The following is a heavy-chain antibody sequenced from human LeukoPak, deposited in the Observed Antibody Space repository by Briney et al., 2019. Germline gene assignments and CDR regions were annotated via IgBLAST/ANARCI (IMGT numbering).Heavy chain of an antibody. CDR1: GFTFSSYG. V-gene: IGHV3-30*18. J-gene: IGHJ4*02. CDR2: ISYDGSNK. D-gene: IGHD5-12*01. Sequence: PGRSLRLSCAASGFTFSSYGMHWVRQAPGKGLEWVAVISYDGSNKYYADSVKGRFTISRDNSKNTLYLQMNSLRAEDTAVYYCAKDRSGYDYFDYWGQGTLVTVSS. CDR3: AKDRSGYDYFDY.